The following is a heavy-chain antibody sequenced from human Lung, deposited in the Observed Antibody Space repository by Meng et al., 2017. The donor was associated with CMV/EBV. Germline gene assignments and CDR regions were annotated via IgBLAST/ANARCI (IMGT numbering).Heavy chain of an antibody. V-gene: IGHV3-9*01. CDR2: ISGNSGFI. CDR1: GFTFDDFA. CDR3: VKGGGEKVTFDAMDV. Sequence: SCAASGFTFDDFAMHWVRQSPGEGLEWVSGISGNSGFIGYADSVKGRFTISRDNARKSLSLEINTLRVEDTALYYCVKGGGEKVTFDAMDVWGQGXTVTVSS. J-gene: IGHJ6*02. D-gene: IGHD2-21*02.